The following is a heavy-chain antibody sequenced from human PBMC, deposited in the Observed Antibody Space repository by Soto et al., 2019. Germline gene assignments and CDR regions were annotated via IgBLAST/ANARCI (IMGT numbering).Heavy chain of an antibody. CDR1: GFTFSSYA. V-gene: IGHV3-23*01. J-gene: IGHJ4*02. Sequence: GGSLRLSCAASGFTFSSYAMSWVRQAPGKGLEWVSAISGSGGSTYYADSVKGRFTISRDNSKNTLYLQMNSLRAEDTAVYYCANGIAVAGHSRAPPHWGQGTLVTVSS. CDR2: ISGSGGST. CDR3: ANGIAVAGHSRAPPH. D-gene: IGHD6-19*01.